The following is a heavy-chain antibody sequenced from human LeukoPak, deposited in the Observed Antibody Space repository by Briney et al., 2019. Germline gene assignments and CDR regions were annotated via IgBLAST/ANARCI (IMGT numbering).Heavy chain of an antibody. CDR2: IKQDGSEI. Sequence: GGSLGLSCAASGFNFNSYWMSWVRQAPGKGLECVANIKQDGSEIYFVDSVKGRFTISRDNAKSSLYLQMNSLRGEDTAVYYCARVRYGSGGHFFDFWGQGALVTVSP. D-gene: IGHD3-10*01. CDR3: ARVRYGSGGHFFDF. J-gene: IGHJ4*02. V-gene: IGHV3-7*04. CDR1: GFNFNSYW.